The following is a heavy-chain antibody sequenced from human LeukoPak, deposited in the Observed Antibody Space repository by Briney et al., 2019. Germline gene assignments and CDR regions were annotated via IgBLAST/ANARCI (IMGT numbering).Heavy chain of an antibody. CDR1: GGSISSSIHY. CDR2: IYYSGST. CDR3: ASLSGSYDAFDI. D-gene: IGHD1-26*01. J-gene: IGHJ3*02. V-gene: IGHV4-61*05. Sequence: SETLSLTCTVSGGSISSSIHYWGWIRQPPGKGLEWIGYIYYSGSTNYNPSLKSRVTISVDTSKNQFSLKLSSVTAADTAVYYCASLSGSYDAFDIWGQGTMVTVSS.